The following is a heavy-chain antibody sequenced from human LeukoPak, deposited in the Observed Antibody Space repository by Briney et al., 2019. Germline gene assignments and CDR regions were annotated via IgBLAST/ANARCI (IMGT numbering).Heavy chain of an antibody. J-gene: IGHJ4*02. CDR1: GFTFSSYW. V-gene: IGHV3-23*01. CDR2: ISGSGGST. Sequence: GGSLRLSCAASGFTFSSYWMHWVRHAPGKGLEWVSAISGSGGSTYYADSVKGRFTISRDNSKNTLYLQMNSLRAEDTAVYYCAKEGFSGNQPLYFDYWGQGTLVTVSS. CDR3: AKEGFSGNQPLYFDY. D-gene: IGHD2-2*01.